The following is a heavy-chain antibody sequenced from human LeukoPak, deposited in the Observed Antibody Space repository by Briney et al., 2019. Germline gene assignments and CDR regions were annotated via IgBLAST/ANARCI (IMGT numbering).Heavy chain of an antibody. J-gene: IGHJ4*02. D-gene: IGHD3-10*01. CDR3: ATLWFGEFNSDFDY. CDR1: GFTFSSYW. V-gene: IGHV3-48*04. CDR2: ISSSGSTI. Sequence: GGSLRLSCAASGFTFSSYWMNWVRQAPGKGLEWVSYISSSGSTIYYADSVKGRFTISRDNAKNSLYLQMNSLRAEDTAVYYCATLWFGEFNSDFDYWGQGTLVTVSS.